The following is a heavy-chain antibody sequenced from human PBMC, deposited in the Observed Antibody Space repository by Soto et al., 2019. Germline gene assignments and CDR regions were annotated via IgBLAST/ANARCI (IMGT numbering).Heavy chain of an antibody. D-gene: IGHD2-15*01. V-gene: IGHV3-74*01. CDR2: INSDGSTT. J-gene: IGHJ4*02. Sequence: EVQVVESGGGLVQPGGSLRLSCAASGFTFSRYWMHWVRQVPGKGLVWVSRINSDGSTTNYADCVKGRFTVSRDNAKNTLYLQMNSLRAEDTAVYYCAREDVGFYYWGQGTLVTVSS. CDR1: GFTFSRYW. CDR3: AREDVGFYY.